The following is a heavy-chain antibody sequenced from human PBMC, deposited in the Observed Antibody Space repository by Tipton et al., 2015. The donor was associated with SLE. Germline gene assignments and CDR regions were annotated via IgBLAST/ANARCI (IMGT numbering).Heavy chain of an antibody. Sequence: TLSLTCTVSGGSISSSSYYWGWIRQPPGKGLEWIGSIYYSGSTYYTPSLKSRVSISVDTPKNQFSLRLTSVTAADTAVFYCARHGWQQLDRDGFDFWGQGTLVTVST. CDR2: IYYSGST. CDR1: GGSISSSSYY. J-gene: IGHJ4*02. CDR3: ARHGWQQLDRDGFDF. D-gene: IGHD6-13*01. V-gene: IGHV4-39*01.